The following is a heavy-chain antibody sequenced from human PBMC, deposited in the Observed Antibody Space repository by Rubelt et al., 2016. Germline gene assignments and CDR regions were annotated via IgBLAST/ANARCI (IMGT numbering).Heavy chain of an antibody. D-gene: IGHD3-10*01. CDR1: GFTFSNAW. CDR2: IKSKTDGGTT. Sequence: GGLVKPGGSLRLSGAASGFTFSNAWMSWVRQAPGKGLEWVGRIKSKTDGGTTDYAAPVKGRFTISRDDSKNTLYLQMNSLKTEDTAVYYCTTLSITMVRGVLYYWGQGTLATVSS. J-gene: IGHJ4*02. CDR3: TTLSITMVRGVLYY. V-gene: IGHV3-15*01.